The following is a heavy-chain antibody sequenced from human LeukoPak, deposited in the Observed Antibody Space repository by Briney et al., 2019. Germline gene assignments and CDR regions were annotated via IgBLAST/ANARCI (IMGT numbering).Heavy chain of an antibody. CDR1: GFTFSDHF. D-gene: IGHD1-26*01. J-gene: IGHJ4*02. Sequence: PGGSLRLSCAASGFTFSDHFMDWVRQAPGKGLEWVGRTKNKANSYITQYAASMEGRFTISRDDSKNSLYLQMSSLKTEDTAMYYCASIRGTLGYWGQGTVVTVSS. CDR3: ASIRGTLGY. V-gene: IGHV3-72*01. CDR2: TKNKANSYIT.